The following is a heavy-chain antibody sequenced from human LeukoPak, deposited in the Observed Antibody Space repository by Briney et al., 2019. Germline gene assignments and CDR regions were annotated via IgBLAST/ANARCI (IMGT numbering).Heavy chain of an antibody. J-gene: IGHJ4*02. Sequence: LGGSLRVSCAASGFTFSSHWMHWVRQAPGKGLVWVSCVYNDGRTTTYADSVKGRFTISRDNAKNTLYLQMSSLRAEDTAVYYCARGGLGTGIDYWGQGTLVTISS. CDR1: GFTFSSHW. CDR2: VYNDGRTT. D-gene: IGHD7-27*01. V-gene: IGHV3-74*01. CDR3: ARGGLGTGIDY.